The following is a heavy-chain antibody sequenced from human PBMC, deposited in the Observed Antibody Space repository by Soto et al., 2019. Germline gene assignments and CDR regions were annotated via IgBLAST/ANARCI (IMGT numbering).Heavy chain of an antibody. Sequence: PGVSLRLSCAASGFTFSNAWMNWVRQAPGKGLEWVGRIKSKTDGGTTDYAAPVKGRFTVSRDDSKNTLYLQMNSLKTEDTAVYYCTTDLGMAAAGLDYWGQGTLVTVSS. CDR3: TTDLGMAAAGLDY. D-gene: IGHD6-13*01. CDR2: IKSKTDGGTT. CDR1: GFTFSNAW. J-gene: IGHJ4*02. V-gene: IGHV3-15*07.